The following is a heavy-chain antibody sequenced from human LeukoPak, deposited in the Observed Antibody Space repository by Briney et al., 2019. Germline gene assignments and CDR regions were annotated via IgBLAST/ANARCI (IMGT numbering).Heavy chain of an antibody. CDR2: IYPGDSDT. J-gene: IGHJ3*02. CDR1: GYFFSNYW. V-gene: IGHV5-51*01. Sequence: ESLKISCKGSGYFFSNYWIGWVRQMPGKGLEWMGIIYPGDSDTRYSPSFQGQVTISADKSISTAYVQWRSLKATDTAMYYCARQSVVTPRAAFDIWGQGTMVTVSS. CDR3: ARQSVVTPRAAFDI. D-gene: IGHD4-23*01.